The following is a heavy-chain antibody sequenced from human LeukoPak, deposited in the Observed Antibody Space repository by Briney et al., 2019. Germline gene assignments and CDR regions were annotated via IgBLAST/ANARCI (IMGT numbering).Heavy chain of an antibody. CDR1: GGSISSSSYY. V-gene: IGHV4-39*01. CDR3: VCVPTYPYY. Sequence: SETLSLTCTVSGGSISSSSYYWGWIRQPPGKGLEWIGSIYYSGSTYYNPSLKSRVTISVDTSKNQFSLKLSSVTAADTAVYYCVCVPTYPYYWGQGTTVTVSS. CDR2: IYYSGST. J-gene: IGHJ6*02. D-gene: IGHD3-10*01.